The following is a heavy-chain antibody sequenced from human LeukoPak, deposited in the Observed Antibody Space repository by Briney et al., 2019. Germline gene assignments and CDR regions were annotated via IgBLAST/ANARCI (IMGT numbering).Heavy chain of an antibody. D-gene: IGHD3-3*01. CDR2: IYYSGST. J-gene: IGHJ6*03. V-gene: IGHV4-59*11. Sequence: PSETLSLTCTVSGGSISSHYWSWIRQPPGKGLEWIGYIYYSGSTNYNPSLKSRVTISVDTSKNQFSLKLSSVTAADTAVYYCARVYYDFWSGYYGFSGYYYMDVWGKGTMVTVSS. CDR1: GGSISSHY. CDR3: ARVYYDFWSGYYGFSGYYYMDV.